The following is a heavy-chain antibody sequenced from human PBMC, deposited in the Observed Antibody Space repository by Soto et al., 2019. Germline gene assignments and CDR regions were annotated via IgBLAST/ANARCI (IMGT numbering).Heavy chain of an antibody. Sequence: QVQLQESGPGLVKPSGTLSLTCTVSGASISSTSSGDWWSWVRQPPGKGLEWIGAIHHSGNSNYNPSLKSRVTMSVDKSKNQFSLRLSSVTAADTAVYYCAKMVGTTLVDYWGQGTLVTVSS. CDR1: GASISSTSSGDW. CDR2: IHHSGNS. D-gene: IGHD1-26*01. CDR3: AKMVGTTLVDY. J-gene: IGHJ4*02. V-gene: IGHV4-4*02.